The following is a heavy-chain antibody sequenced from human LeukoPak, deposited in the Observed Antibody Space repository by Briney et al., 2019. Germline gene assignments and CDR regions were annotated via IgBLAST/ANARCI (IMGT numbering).Heavy chain of an antibody. CDR3: ARVDYDSSGYYVVY. CDR2: IYYSGST. Sequence: PSETLSLTCTVSGGSISSSSYYWGSIRQPPGKGLEWIVSIYYSGSTYYNPSLKSRVTISVDTSKNQFSLKLSSVTAADTAVYYCARVDYDSSGYYVVYWGQGTLVTVSS. J-gene: IGHJ4*02. CDR1: GGSISSSSYY. D-gene: IGHD3-22*01. V-gene: IGHV4-39*07.